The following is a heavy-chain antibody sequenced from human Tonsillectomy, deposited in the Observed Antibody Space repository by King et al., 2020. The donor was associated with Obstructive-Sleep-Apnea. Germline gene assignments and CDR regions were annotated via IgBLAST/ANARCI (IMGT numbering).Heavy chain of an antibody. D-gene: IGHD3-22*01. CDR3: ATLGAYYDSNGRYYRGPFDY. V-gene: IGHV3-30*02. CDR1: GFTFSTYG. CDR2: IRYEGTNK. J-gene: IGHJ4*02. Sequence: VQLVQSGGGVVQSGRSLRLSCASSGFTFSTYGMHWVRQAPGKGLEWVTCIRYEGTNKYYADSVRGLFPISRDNSKNTLYLQKNSLRPDDTAVYCCATLGAYYDSNGRYYRGPFDYWGQGTLVTVSS.